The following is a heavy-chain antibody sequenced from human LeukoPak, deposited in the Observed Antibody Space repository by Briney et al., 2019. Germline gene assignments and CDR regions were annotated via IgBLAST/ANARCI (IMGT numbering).Heavy chain of an antibody. J-gene: IGHJ4*02. CDR2: TYYRSKLYN. V-gene: IGHV6-1*01. CDR3: ARAQGGYNSVDY. D-gene: IGHD5-24*01. Sequence: SQTLSLTCALSGDSVSSNSATWHWIRQSPSRGLEWLGRTYYRSKLYNDYALSVKSRITINPDTSKNQFSLQLNSVTPEDTAVYYCARAQGGYNSVDYWGQGTLVTVSS. CDR1: GDSVSSNSAT.